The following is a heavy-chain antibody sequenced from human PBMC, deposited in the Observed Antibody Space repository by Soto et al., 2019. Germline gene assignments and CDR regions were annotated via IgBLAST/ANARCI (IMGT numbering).Heavy chain of an antibody. Sequence: WGSLRLSCAASGFTFDSYAMSWVRRAPWKGLEWGSAISGSGHNTYYADSVKGRFTISRDNSKNTLYLQMNSLRAEDTALYYCAKDSSNYAPYYFHYGMDVWGLGTTVTVSS. CDR1: GFTFDSYA. CDR2: ISGSGHNT. J-gene: IGHJ6*02. CDR3: AKDSSNYAPYYFHYGMDV. V-gene: IGHV3-23*01. D-gene: IGHD1-26*01.